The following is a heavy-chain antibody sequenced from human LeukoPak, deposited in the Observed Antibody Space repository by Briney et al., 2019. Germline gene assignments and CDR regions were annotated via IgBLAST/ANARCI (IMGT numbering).Heavy chain of an antibody. D-gene: IGHD6-19*01. J-gene: IGHJ4*02. CDR1: GFTFSSYA. CDR3: ARSYRSGWYYFDY. Sequence: GALRLSCAASGFTFSSYAMSWVRQAPGKGLEWVSAISGSGGSTYYADPVKGRFTISRDNSKNTVHLQMNSLRAEDTAVYYCARSYRSGWYYFDYWGQGTLVTVSS. CDR2: ISGSGGST. V-gene: IGHV3-23*01.